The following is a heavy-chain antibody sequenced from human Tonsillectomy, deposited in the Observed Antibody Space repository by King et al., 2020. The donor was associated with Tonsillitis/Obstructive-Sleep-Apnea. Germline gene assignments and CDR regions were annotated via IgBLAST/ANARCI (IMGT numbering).Heavy chain of an antibody. J-gene: IGHJ4*02. D-gene: IGHD2-2*02. CDR2: ISSSSSYI. V-gene: IGHV3-21*01. CDR3: ARDLGHCSSTSCYTSGY. CDR1: GFTFSSYS. Sequence: VQLVQSGGGLVKPGGSLRLSCAASGFTFSSYSMHWVRQAPGKGLEWVSSISSSSSYIYYADSVKGRFTISRDNAKNSLYLQMNSLRAEDTAVYYCARDLGHCSSTSCYTSGYWGQGTLVTVSS.